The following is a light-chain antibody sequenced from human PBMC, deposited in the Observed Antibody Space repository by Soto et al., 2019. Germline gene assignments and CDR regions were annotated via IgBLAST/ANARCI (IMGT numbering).Light chain of an antibody. CDR3: QLYHNWRT. Sequence: EIVMTQSPATLSVSPGERATLSCRDSQSVSRNVGWYQQKPGQAPRLLIHGASTRAAGIPARFSGSGSGTEFTLTISSLQSEDFAVYYCQLYHNWRTFGQGTKVEIK. CDR2: GAS. CDR1: QSVSRN. V-gene: IGKV3-15*01. J-gene: IGKJ1*01.